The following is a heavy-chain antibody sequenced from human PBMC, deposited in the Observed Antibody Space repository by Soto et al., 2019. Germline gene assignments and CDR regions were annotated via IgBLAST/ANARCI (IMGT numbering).Heavy chain of an antibody. CDR3: ARTIWEYCSGGSCYSHFHYGMDV. CDR2: ISSSSSTI. CDR1: GFTFSSYS. V-gene: IGHV3-48*02. Sequence: GSLRLSCAASGFTFSSYSMNWVRQAPGKGLEWVSYISSSSSTIYYADSVKGRFTISRDNAKNSLYLQMNSLRDEDTAVYYCARTIWEYCSGGSCYSHFHYGMDVWGQGTTVTVS. D-gene: IGHD2-15*01. J-gene: IGHJ6*02.